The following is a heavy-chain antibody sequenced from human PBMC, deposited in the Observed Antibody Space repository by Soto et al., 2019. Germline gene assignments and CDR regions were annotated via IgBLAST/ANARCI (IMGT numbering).Heavy chain of an antibody. CDR3: ARRDTATVTYFDY. V-gene: IGHV4-59*01. CDR2: IYYSGST. D-gene: IGHD5-18*01. Sequence: SETLSLTCTVSGGSISSYYWSWIRQPPGKGLEWIGYIYYSGSTNYNPSLKSRVTISVDTSKNQFSLKLSSVTAADTAVYYCARRDTATVTYFDYWGQGTLGTVS. J-gene: IGHJ4*02. CDR1: GGSISSYY.